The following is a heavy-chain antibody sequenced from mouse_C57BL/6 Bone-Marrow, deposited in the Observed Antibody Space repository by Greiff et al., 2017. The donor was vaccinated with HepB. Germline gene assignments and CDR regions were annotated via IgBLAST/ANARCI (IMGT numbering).Heavy chain of an antibody. J-gene: IGHJ3*01. Sequence: VKLQQSGAELVKPGASVKLSCKASGYTFTSYWMHWVKQRPGQGLEWIGMIHPNSGSTNYNEKFKSKATLTVDKSSSTAYMQLSSLTSEDSAVYYCARWRLRSWFAYWGQGTLVTVSA. CDR2: IHPNSGST. CDR3: ARWRLRSWFAY. V-gene: IGHV1-64*01. D-gene: IGHD1-1*01. CDR1: GYTFTSYW.